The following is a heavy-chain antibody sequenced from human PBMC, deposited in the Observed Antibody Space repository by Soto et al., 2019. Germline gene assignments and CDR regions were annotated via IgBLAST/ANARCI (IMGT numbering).Heavy chain of an antibody. D-gene: IGHD3-9*01. Sequence: PSETLSLTCTVSGGSISSGGYYWSWIRQHPGKGLEWIGYIYNSGSTYYNASLKSRVTISADTSRNQFSLQMNSVTAADTAVYDCARDPDWWRKRTMVLVSS. V-gene: IGHV4-31*03. CDR1: GGSISSGGYY. J-gene: IGHJ6*04. CDR3: ARDPDW. CDR2: IYNSGST.